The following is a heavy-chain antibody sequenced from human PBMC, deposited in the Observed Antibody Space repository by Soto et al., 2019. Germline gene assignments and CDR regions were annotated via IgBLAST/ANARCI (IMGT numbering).Heavy chain of an antibody. CDR1: GFKFSDYG. V-gene: IGHV3-30*18. D-gene: IGHD3-16*01. J-gene: IGHJ4*02. CDR2: VLSDGSKK. CDR3: LKAFALMGDY. Sequence: QVHLVESGGGVVQPGTSLRLSCRASGFKFSDYGMDWVRQAPGKGLEWVSRVLSDGSKKYYADSVKGRFTISRDNPRNTLSLQMDSLGAEDTGVYYCLKAFALMGDYWGQGTPVTVSS.